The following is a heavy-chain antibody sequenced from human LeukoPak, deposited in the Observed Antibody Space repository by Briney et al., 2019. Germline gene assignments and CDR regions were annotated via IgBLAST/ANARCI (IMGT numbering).Heavy chain of an antibody. D-gene: IGHD2/OR15-2a*01. CDR1: GGSMSPYH. J-gene: IGHJ4*02. CDR3: AGHHPRNTVDF. Sequence: PSETLSLTCTVYGGSMSPYHWGWIRQPPGKGMEWIAYISDIGSINYNPSLKSRVTISLDTSKNQFSLKLSSVTAADTAVYYCAGHHPRNTVDFWGQGTLVTVSS. V-gene: IGHV4-59*08. CDR2: ISDIGSI.